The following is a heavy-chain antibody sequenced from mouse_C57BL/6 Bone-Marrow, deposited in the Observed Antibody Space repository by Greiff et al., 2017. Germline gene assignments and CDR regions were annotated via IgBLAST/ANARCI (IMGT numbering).Heavy chain of an antibody. V-gene: IGHV1-50*01. Sequence: QVQLQQPGAELVKPGASVKLSCKASGYTFTSYWMQWVKQRPGQGLEWIGEIDPSDSYTNYNQKFKGKATLTVDTSSSTAYMQLSSLTSEDSAVYYCARGGYYWGQGTLVTVSA. J-gene: IGHJ3*01. D-gene: IGHD1-1*02. CDR1: GYTFTSYW. CDR3: ARGGYY. CDR2: IDPSDSYT.